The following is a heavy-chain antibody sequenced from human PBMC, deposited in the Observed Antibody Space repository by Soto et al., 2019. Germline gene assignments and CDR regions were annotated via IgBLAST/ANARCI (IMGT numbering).Heavy chain of an antibody. Sequence: SETLSLTCTVSGGSISSSSYYWGWIRQPPGKGLEWIGSIYYSGSTYYNPSLKSRVTISVDTSKNQFSLKLSSVTAADTAVYYCARLHCDSPNCVPLDPWGQGTLVTV. CDR3: ARLHCDSPNCVPLDP. CDR2: IYYSGST. D-gene: IGHD2-2*01. CDR1: GGSISSSSYY. J-gene: IGHJ5*02. V-gene: IGHV4-39*01.